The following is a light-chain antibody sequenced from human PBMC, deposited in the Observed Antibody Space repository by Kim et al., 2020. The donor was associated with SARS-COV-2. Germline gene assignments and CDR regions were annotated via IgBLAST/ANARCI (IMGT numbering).Light chain of an antibody. Sequence: SGFPGQTSSITCSGDKLGDKYASWYQQKSGQSPVLVIYQDNKRPSGIPERFSGSNSVNTATLTISGTQAMDEADYYCQAWDSSTYVFGPGTKVTVL. CDR3: QAWDSSTYV. J-gene: IGLJ1*01. V-gene: IGLV3-1*01. CDR1: KLGDKY. CDR2: QDN.